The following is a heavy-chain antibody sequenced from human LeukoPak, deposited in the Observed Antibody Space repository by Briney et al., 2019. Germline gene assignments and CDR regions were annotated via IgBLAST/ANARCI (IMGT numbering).Heavy chain of an antibody. J-gene: IGHJ4*02. CDR2: ISSGSSTI. V-gene: IGHV3-48*02. CDR3: ARVVGGRGADYYDSSGYDY. CDR1: GFTFSSYS. Sequence: GGSLRLSCAASGFTFSSYSMNWVRQAPGKGLEWVSYISSGSSTIYYADSVKGRFTISRDNAKNSLYLQMNSLRDEDTAVYYCARVVGGRGADYYDSSGYDYWGQGTLVTVSS. D-gene: IGHD3-22*01.